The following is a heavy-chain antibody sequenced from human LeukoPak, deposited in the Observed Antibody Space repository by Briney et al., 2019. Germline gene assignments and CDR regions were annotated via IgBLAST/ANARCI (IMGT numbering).Heavy chain of an antibody. J-gene: IGHJ3*02. D-gene: IGHD3-22*01. CDR3: ARDGNYYDSSGPGDI. V-gene: IGHV1-2*02. CDR1: GYTFTGYY. CDR2: INPNSGGT. Sequence: GASVKVSCKASGYTFTGYYMHWVRQAPGQGLEWMGWINPNSGGTNYAQKFQGRVTMTRDTSISTAYMELSRLRSDDTAVYYCARDGNYYDSSGPGDIWGQGTMVTVS.